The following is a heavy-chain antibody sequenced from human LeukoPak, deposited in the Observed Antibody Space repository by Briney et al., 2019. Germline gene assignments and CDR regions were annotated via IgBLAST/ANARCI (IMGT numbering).Heavy chain of an antibody. CDR2: INPNSGGT. V-gene: IGHV1-2*02. J-gene: IGHJ5*02. Sequence: GASVKVSCKASGYTFTGYYMHWVRQAPGQGLEWMGWINPNSGGTNYAQKFQGRVTMTRDTSISTAYMELRSLRSDDTAVYYCARAAYYYDSSGYSWGQGTLVTVSS. CDR1: GYTFTGYY. D-gene: IGHD3-22*01. CDR3: ARAAYYYDSSGYS.